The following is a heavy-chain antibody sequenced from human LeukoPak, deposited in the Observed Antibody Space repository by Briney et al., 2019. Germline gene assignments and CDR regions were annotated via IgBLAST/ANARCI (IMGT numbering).Heavy chain of an antibody. V-gene: IGHV4-59*01. J-gene: IGHJ5*02. CDR1: GGSISSYY. D-gene: IGHD2-15*01. CDR3: ARDYCSGGSCYWRWFDP. CDR2: IYYSGST. Sequence: SETLSLTCTVSGGSISSYYWSWIRQPPGKGLEWIGYIYYSGSTNYNPSLKSRVTISVDTTKNQFSLKLSSVTAADTAVYYCARDYCSGGSCYWRWFDPWGQGTLVTVSS.